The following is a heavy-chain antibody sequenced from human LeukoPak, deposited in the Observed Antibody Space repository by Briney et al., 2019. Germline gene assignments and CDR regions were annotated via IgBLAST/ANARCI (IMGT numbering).Heavy chain of an antibody. CDR2: IPRNGGST. CDR3: AKGEAVAPVGYFDY. V-gene: IGHV3-23*01. J-gene: IGHJ4*02. CDR1: GFTFSSYA. D-gene: IGHD6-19*01. Sequence: GGSLRLSCAASGFTFSSYAMSWVRQAPGKGLEWVSSIPRNGGSTYYADSVKGRFTISRDNSKNTLYVQMNSLRVDDTAVYYCAKGEAVAPVGYFDYWGQGTLVTVSS.